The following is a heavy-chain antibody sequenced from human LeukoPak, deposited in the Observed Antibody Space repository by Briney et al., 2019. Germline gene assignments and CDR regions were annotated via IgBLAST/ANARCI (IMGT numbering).Heavy chain of an antibody. CDR3: ARDMADYYDSSGYYYSWFDH. CDR1: GGSISSSSYY. J-gene: IGHJ5*02. CDR2: IYYSGST. Sequence: SETLSLTCTVSGGSISSSSYYWGWIRQPPGKGLEWIGSIYYSGSTYYNPSLKSRVTISVDTSKNQFSLKLSSVTAADTAVYYCARDMADYYDSSGYYYSWFDHWGQGTLVTVSS. V-gene: IGHV4-39*07. D-gene: IGHD3-22*01.